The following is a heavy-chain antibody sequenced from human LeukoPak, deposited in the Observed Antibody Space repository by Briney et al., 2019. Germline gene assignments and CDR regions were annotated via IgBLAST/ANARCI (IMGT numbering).Heavy chain of an antibody. V-gene: IGHV1-2*06. CDR3: ARVDSSGYYELWDY. J-gene: IGHJ4*02. CDR1: GYIFTDYY. D-gene: IGHD3-22*01. CDR2: VNPNRGGT. Sequence: SVKVSCKASGYIFTDYYIHWVRQAPGQGLEWMGRVNPNRGGTNFAQKFQGRVTMTRDTSISPAHMELSRLRSNDTAVYYCARVDSSGYYELWDYWGQGTLVTVSS.